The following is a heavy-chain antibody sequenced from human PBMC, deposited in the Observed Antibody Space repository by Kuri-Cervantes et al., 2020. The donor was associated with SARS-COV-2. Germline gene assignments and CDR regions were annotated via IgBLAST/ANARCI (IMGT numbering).Heavy chain of an antibody. J-gene: IGHJ5*02. CDR2: INYSGST. CDR1: GGSITSTNYY. Sequence: SETLSLTCTVSGGSITSTNYYWGWIRQPPGKGLEWIGRINYSGSTNYNPSLKSRVTISVDTSKNQFSLKLSSVTAADTAVYYCARHPSIVATTLSWFDPWGQGTLVTVSS. D-gene: IGHD5-12*01. V-gene: IGHV4-39*01. CDR3: ARHPSIVATTLSWFDP.